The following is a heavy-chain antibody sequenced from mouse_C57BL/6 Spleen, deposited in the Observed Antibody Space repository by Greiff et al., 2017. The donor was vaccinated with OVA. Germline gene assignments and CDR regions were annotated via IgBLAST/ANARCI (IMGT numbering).Heavy chain of an antibody. CDR3: ASSLVRYFDV. J-gene: IGHJ1*03. D-gene: IGHD2-10*02. Sequence: EVQLHQSGPELVKPGASVKISCKASGYTFTDYYMNWVKQSHGKSLEWIGDINPNNGGTSYNQKFKGKATLTVDKSSSTAYMELRSLTSEDSAVYYCASSLVRYFDVWGTGTTVTVSS. CDR2: INPNNGGT. CDR1: GYTFTDYY. V-gene: IGHV1-26*01.